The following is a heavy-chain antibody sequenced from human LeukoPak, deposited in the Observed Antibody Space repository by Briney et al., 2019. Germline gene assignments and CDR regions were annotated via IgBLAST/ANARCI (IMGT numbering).Heavy chain of an antibody. V-gene: IGHV3-7*01. D-gene: IGHD6-19*01. J-gene: IGHJ3*01. CDR1: GFTFSTYW. CDR2: ISQDGRFK. CDR3: ARILPGAVGDVLDL. Sequence: PGGSLRLSCAASGFTFSTYWMNWVGRAPGKALEWGANISQDGRFKYSVASVQGRFTISRDNAQNALYLEMNSLRAEDTAVYYCARILPGAVGDVLDLWGQGTMVTVTS.